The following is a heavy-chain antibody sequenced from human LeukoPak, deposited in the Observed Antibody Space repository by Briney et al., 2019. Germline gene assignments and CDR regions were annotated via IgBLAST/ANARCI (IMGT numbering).Heavy chain of an antibody. V-gene: IGHV4-34*01. J-gene: IGHJ4*02. CDR2: INHSGST. CDR3: ARGPLSGDYFGY. CDR1: GGSFSGYY. Sequence: TPSETLSLTCAVYGGSFSGYYWSWIRQPPGKGLEWIGEINHSGSTNYNPSLKSRVTISVDTSKNQFSLKLSSVTAADTAVYYCARGPLSGDYFGYWGQGTLVTVSS.